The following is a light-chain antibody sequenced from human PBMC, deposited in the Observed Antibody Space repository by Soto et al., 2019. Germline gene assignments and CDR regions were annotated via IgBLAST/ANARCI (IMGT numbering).Light chain of an antibody. CDR3: QQYGSSPLT. Sequence: EIVLTQSPGTLSLSPRERATLSCRASQSVSSSYLAWYQQKPGQAPRLLIYGASSRATGIPGRFSGSGSGTDFTLTISRLEPEDFAVYYCQQYGSSPLTFGQGTRLEIK. V-gene: IGKV3-20*01. J-gene: IGKJ5*01. CDR1: QSVSSSY. CDR2: GAS.